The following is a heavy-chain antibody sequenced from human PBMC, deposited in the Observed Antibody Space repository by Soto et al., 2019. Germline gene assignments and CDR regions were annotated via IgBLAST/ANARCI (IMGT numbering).Heavy chain of an antibody. J-gene: IGHJ6*02. CDR2: ISSRSDI. Sequence: PGGSLRLSCVGSGFTFSTYSINWVRQAPGKGLEWVSSISSRSDIYYADSVKGRFTISRDNAKNSVSLQMNSLRAEDTAIYYCAREYTAWPLAYGLDVWGQGTTVTVSS. D-gene: IGHD2-2*02. V-gene: IGHV3-21*01. CDR3: AREYTAWPLAYGLDV. CDR1: GFTFSTYS.